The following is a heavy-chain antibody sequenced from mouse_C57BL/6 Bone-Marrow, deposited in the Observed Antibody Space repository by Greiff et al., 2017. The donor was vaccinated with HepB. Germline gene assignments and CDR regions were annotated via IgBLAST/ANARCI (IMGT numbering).Heavy chain of an antibody. CDR3: ARYSSSLFFAY. CDR1: GYTFTSYW. D-gene: IGHD1-1*01. CDR2: IYPGSGST. J-gene: IGHJ3*01. V-gene: IGHV1-55*01. Sequence: QVHVKQPGAELVKPGASVKMSCKASGYTFTSYWITWVKQRPGQGLEWIGDIYPGSGSTNYNEKFKSKATLTVDTSSSTAYMQLSSLTSEDSAVYYCARYSSSLFFAYWGQGTLVTVSA.